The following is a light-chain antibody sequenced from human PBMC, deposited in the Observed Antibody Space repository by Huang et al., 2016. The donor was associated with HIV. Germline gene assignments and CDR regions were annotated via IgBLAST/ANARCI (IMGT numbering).Light chain of an antibody. Sequence: DIQMTQSPSSVTASVGDRVTITCRASQGIDSWLAWYQQSPGNAPNVLFYAASSLQGGVPARFSGSGSGTDFSLTINTLQPEDFATYYCLQTNSFPYTFGQGTNLEI. J-gene: IGKJ2*01. CDR3: LQTNSFPYT. CDR1: QGIDSW. V-gene: IGKV1D-12*01. CDR2: AAS.